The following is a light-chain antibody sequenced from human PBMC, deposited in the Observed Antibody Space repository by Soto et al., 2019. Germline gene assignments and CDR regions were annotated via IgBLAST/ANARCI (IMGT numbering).Light chain of an antibody. CDR1: SSDIGDYNY. CDR2: EVE. V-gene: IGLV2-14*03. J-gene: IGLJ2*01. CDR3: SSYTSTVTLVV. Sequence: QSALTQPASVSASPGQSITISCTGTSSDIGDYNYVSWYQQRPGEDPKLILYEVENRPSGISDRFSGSKSGNTASLTISGLRTEDDADYYCSSYTSTVTLVVFGGGTKLTVL.